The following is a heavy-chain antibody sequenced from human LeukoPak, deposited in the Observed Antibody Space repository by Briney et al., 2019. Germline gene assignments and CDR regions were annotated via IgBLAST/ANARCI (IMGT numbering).Heavy chain of an antibody. D-gene: IGHD1-7*01. CDR3: ARDPGITGTTRPWYFDL. Sequence: SETLSLTCTVSGGSISSYYWSWIRQPPGKGLEWIGYIYYSGSTNYNPSLKSRVTISVDTSKNQFSLKLSSVTAADTAVYYCARDPGITGTTRPWYFDLWGRGTLVTVSS. CDR2: IYYSGST. J-gene: IGHJ2*01. V-gene: IGHV4-59*01. CDR1: GGSISSYY.